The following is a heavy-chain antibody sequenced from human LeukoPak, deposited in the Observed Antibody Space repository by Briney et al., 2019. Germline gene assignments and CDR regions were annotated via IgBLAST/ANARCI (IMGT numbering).Heavy chain of an antibody. CDR1: GFSFGSYW. J-gene: IGHJ4*02. CDR3: AKDLPLATESDYFDY. V-gene: IGHV3-7*01. D-gene: IGHD1-1*01. Sequence: GGSLRLSCAASGFSFGSYWMSWVRQAPGKGLEWVANINQDESENYYVDSVKGRFTISRDNSKNTLYLQMNSLRAEDTAVYYCAKDLPLATESDYFDYWGQGTLVTVSS. CDR2: INQDESEN.